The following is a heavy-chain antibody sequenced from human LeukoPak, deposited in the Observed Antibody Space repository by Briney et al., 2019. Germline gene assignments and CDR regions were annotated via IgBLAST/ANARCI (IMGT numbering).Heavy chain of an antibody. J-gene: IGHJ6*02. Sequence: PRGSLRLSCAASGFTFSSYAMHWVRQAPGKGLEWVAVISYDGSNKYYADSVKGRFTISRDNSKNTLYLQMNSLRAEDTAVYYCARGGYDYYYYYGMDVWGQGTTVTVSS. CDR2: ISYDGSNK. V-gene: IGHV3-30*04. CDR1: GFTFSSYA. D-gene: IGHD5-12*01. CDR3: ARGGYDYYYYYGMDV.